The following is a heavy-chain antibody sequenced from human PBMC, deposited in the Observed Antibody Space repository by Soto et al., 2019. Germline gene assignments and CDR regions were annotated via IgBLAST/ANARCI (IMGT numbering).Heavy chain of an antibody. V-gene: IGHV1-18*01. CDR3: ARGRYGDY. CDR1: GYAFTTYG. D-gene: IGHD1-1*01. Sequence: QVHLVQSGAEVKKPGATVKVSCKGSGYAFTTYGITWLRQAPGQGLEWMGWISAHNGNTNYAQKLQGRVTVTRDTSTSTAYMELRSLRSDATAVYYCARGRYGDYWGQGALVTVSS. J-gene: IGHJ4*02. CDR2: ISAHNGNT.